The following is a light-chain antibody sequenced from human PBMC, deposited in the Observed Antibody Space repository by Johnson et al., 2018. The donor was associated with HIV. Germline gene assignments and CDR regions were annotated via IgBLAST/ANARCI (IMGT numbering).Light chain of an antibody. Sequence: QSVLTQPPSVSAAPGQTVTISCSANTSNIGSNDVSWYQQLPGAAPKLLIYDTYKRPSGIPDRFSASKSGTSATLGITGLPPGDEADYYCGTWDAALSAGVFGTGTKVTVL. CDR1: TSNIGSND. J-gene: IGLJ1*01. CDR3: GTWDAALSAGV. V-gene: IGLV1-51*01. CDR2: DTY.